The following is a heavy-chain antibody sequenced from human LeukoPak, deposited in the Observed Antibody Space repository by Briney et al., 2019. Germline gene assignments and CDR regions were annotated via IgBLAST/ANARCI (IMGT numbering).Heavy chain of an antibody. D-gene: IGHD3-10*01. CDR2: IWDDGNNK. CDR1: GFGFSNHG. J-gene: IGHJ5*02. V-gene: IGHV3-33*01. CDR3: ARDSYQDYYGRFDP. Sequence: GESPRLSCAASGFGFSNHGMHWVRQAPGKRLEWVAVIWDDGNNKRYANSVNGRFTISRDNSENTLFLQMNGLTAEDTAMYYCARDSYQDYYGRFDPWGQGTLVIVSS.